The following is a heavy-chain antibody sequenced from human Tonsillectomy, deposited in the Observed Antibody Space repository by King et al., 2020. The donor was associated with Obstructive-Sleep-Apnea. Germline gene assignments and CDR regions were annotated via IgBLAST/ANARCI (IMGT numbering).Heavy chain of an antibody. J-gene: IGHJ6*02. CDR2: ISYDGSNK. Sequence: VQLVESGGGVVQPGRSLRLSCAASGFTFSSYAMHWVRQAPGKGLEWVAVISYDGSNKYYADSVKGRFTISRDNSKNTLYLQMNSLRAEDTAVYYCARDLVEGGDYVWGSYPRPAPIYYYYYGMDVWGQGTTVTVSS. D-gene: IGHD3-16*02. CDR3: ARDLVEGGDYVWGSYPRPAPIYYYYYGMDV. CDR1: GFTFSSYA. V-gene: IGHV3-30*04.